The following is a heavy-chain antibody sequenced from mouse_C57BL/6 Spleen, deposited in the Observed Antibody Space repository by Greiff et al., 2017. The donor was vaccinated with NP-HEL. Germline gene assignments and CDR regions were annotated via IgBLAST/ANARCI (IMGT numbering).Heavy chain of an antibody. CDR1: GYTFSSYW. D-gene: IGHD2-10*02. CDR2: INPSNGGT. V-gene: IGHV1-53*01. J-gene: IGHJ2*01. CDR3: ARSVYGCASDY. Sequence: QVQLQQPGTELVKPGASVKLSCKASGYTFSSYWMHWVKQRPGQGLEWIGYINPSNGGTNYNEKFKSKSTLTVDNSSSTAYMQLSSLTSEDSAVYYCARSVYGCASDYWGQGTTLTVSS.